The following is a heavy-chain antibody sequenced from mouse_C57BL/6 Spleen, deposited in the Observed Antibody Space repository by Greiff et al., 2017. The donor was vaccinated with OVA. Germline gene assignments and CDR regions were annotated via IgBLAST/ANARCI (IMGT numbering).Heavy chain of an antibody. D-gene: IGHD4-1*02. CDR1: GYTFTSYW. CDR3: ASSTVSWFAY. V-gene: IGHV1-64*01. J-gene: IGHJ3*01. CDR2: IHPNSGST. Sequence: QVQLKQPGAELVKPGASVKLSCKASGYTFTSYWMHWVKQRPGQGLEWIGMIHPNSGSTNYNEKFKSKATLTVDKSSSTAYMQLSSLTSEDSAVYYCASSTVSWFAYWGQGTLVTVSA.